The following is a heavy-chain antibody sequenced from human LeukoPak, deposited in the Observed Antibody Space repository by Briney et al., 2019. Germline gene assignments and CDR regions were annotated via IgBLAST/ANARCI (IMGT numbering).Heavy chain of an antibody. D-gene: IGHD3-22*01. J-gene: IGHJ4*02. V-gene: IGHV3-15*01. CDR1: GFTFSSYW. CDR3: TTDPTPGYYDSSGYLRGYFDY. CDR2: IKSKTDGGTT. Sequence: GGSLRLSCAASGFTFSSYWMSWVRQAPGKGLEWVGRIKSKTDGGTTDYAAPVKGRFTISRDDSKNTLYLQMNSLKTEDTAVYYCTTDPTPGYYDSSGYLRGYFDYWGQGTLVTVSS.